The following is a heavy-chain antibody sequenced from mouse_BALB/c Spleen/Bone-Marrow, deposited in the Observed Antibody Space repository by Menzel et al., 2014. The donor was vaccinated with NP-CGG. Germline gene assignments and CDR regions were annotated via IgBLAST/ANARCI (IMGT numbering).Heavy chain of an antibody. D-gene: IGHD1-1*01. Sequence: QVQLKESGAELVRPGSSVKISCKASGYAFSSCWMNWVKQRPGQGLEWIGQIYPGDGDTNYNGKFKGKATLTADKSSSTAYMQLSSLTSEDSAVYFCARRDGSTYYYAMDYWGQGTSVTVSS. J-gene: IGHJ4*01. CDR3: ARRDGSTYYYAMDY. V-gene: IGHV1-80*01. CDR2: IYPGDGDT. CDR1: GYAFSSCW.